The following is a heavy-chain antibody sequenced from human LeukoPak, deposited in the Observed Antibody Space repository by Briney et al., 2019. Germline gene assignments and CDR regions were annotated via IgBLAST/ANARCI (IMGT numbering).Heavy chain of an antibody. CDR3: AKDRVAAIAAAVLDY. Sequence: GGSLRLSCAASGFTFSSYAMSWVRQAPGKGLEWVSAISGSGGSTYYADSVKGRFTISRDNSKNTLYLQMTSLRAEDTAVYYCAKDRVAAIAAAVLDYWVQGTLVSVSS. CDR1: GFTFSSYA. J-gene: IGHJ4*02. D-gene: IGHD6-13*01. CDR2: ISGSGGST. V-gene: IGHV3-23*01.